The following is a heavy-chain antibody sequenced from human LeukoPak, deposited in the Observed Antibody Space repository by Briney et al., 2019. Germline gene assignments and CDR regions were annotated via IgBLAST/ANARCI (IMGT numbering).Heavy chain of an antibody. V-gene: IGHV4-39*07. CDR1: GGSISSGSYY. CDR2: IYYSGST. D-gene: IGHD1-26*01. Sequence: SETLSLTCTVSGGSISSGSYYWAWIRQPPGKGLEWIGSIYYSGSTYYNPSLESRVTMSVDTSKNQFSLRLNSMTAADTAMYYCARDSPGRYFGYWGQGTLVTASS. J-gene: IGHJ4*02. CDR3: ARDSPGRYFGY.